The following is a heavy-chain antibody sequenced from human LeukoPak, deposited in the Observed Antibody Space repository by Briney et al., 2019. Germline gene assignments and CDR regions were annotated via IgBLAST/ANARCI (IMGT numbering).Heavy chain of an antibody. CDR2: IYPGDSDT. D-gene: IGHD4-17*01. CDR3: ATAGDGDYADAFDI. V-gene: IGHV5-51*01. CDR1: GYSFTSYW. J-gene: IGHJ3*02. Sequence: GASLKISCKGSGYSFTSYWIGWGRPMGGKGLEWMGIIYPGDSDTRYSPSFQGQVAISAARSISAAYLQWSSPKASDTAMYYCATAGDGDYADAFDIWGQGTMVTVSS.